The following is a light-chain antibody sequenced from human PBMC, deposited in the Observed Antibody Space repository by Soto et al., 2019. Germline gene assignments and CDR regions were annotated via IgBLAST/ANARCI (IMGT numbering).Light chain of an antibody. Sequence: IVMTQSPATLSVSPWERATLSCRASQNIYSNVAWYQQKPGQAPRLLIYGASSRATGIPDRFSGSGSGTDFTLTISRLEPEDFAVYYCQQYGSSPPLTFGGGTKVDIK. CDR1: QNIYSN. CDR3: QQYGSSPPLT. V-gene: IGKV3-20*01. CDR2: GAS. J-gene: IGKJ4*01.